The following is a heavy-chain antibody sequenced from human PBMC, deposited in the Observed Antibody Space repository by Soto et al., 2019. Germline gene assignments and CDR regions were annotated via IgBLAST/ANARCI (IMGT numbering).Heavy chain of an antibody. J-gene: IGHJ6*02. Sequence: SQPFSLTCVISGNSVSSNSAAWIWIRQSPSRGLEWLGRTYYRSKWYNDYAVSVKSRITINPDTSKNQFSLHLDSVIPEDTAVYYSAGVASFRGIDVWGQATPVTVSS. CDR3: AGVASFRGIDV. V-gene: IGHV6-1*01. CDR1: GNSVSSNSAA. D-gene: IGHD2-21*01. CDR2: TYYRSKWYN.